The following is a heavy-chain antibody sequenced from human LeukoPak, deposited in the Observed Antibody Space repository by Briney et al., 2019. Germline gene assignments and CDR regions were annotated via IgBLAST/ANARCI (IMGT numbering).Heavy chain of an antibody. V-gene: IGHV3-48*03. D-gene: IGHD6-13*01. Sequence: PGGSLRLSCAASGFTFSSSEMNWVRQAPGKGLEWVSYISSSGSPIYYADSVKGRFTISRDNAKNSLYLQMNSLGAEDTAVYYCARAHSSSWPYFDCWGQGTLVTVSS. CDR2: ISSSGSPI. CDR3: ARAHSSSWPYFDC. J-gene: IGHJ4*02. CDR1: GFTFSSSE.